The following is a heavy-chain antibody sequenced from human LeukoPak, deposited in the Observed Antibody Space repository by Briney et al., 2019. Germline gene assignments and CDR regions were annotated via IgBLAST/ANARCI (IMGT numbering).Heavy chain of an antibody. CDR2: IYYSGST. D-gene: IGHD2-2*01. Sequence: PSETLSLTCTVSGGSTSTNSYYWGWIRQPPGKGLKWIGSIYYSGSTYYNPSLRSRVTISVNTSKNQFSLKLSSVTATDTAVYYCARQASRGVVLRRGYFQHWGQGTLVTVSS. CDR3: ARQASRGVVLRRGYFQH. V-gene: IGHV4-39*01. J-gene: IGHJ1*01. CDR1: GGSTSTNSYY.